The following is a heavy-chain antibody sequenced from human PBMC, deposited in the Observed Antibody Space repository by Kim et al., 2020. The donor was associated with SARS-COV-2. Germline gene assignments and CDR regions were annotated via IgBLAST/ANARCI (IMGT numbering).Heavy chain of an antibody. D-gene: IGHD3-16*01. CDR3: ARPNGNNYVSFFDY. CDR1: SGSISSSSYY. J-gene: IGHJ4*02. V-gene: IGHV4-39*01. CDR2: IYSGGST. Sequence: SETLSLTCTVSSGSISSSSYYWAWIRQAPGKGLEWIGSIYSGGSTYYNLSLKSRITISVDTSQNQFFLRLASVTAAYTAVYYCARPNGNNYVSFFDYWGQGTLVTVSS.